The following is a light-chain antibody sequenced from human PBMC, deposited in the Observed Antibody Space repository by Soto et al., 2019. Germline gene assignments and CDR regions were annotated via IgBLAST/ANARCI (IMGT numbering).Light chain of an antibody. CDR2: GAS. CDR1: QSVSSSF. Sequence: EIVLTQSPGTLSLSPGERATLSCRASQSVSSSFLAWYKQKPGQAPRLLIYGASSRATGTRGRLSGSVSGCDFTLSISRPEPGYFAVYYCQRYGSSPHTFGGGTKVEIK. V-gene: IGKV3-20*01. CDR3: QRYGSSPHT. J-gene: IGKJ4*01.